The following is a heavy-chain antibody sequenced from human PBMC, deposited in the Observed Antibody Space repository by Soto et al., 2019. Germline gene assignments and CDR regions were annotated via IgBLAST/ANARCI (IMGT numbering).Heavy chain of an antibody. CDR2: IIPIFGTA. V-gene: IGHV1-69*12. J-gene: IGHJ6*02. Sequence: QVQLVQSGAEVKKPGSSVKVSCKASGGTFSSYAISWVRQAPGQGLEWMGGIIPIFGTANYAQKFQGRVTITADESTRTAYMALSSLRSEDTAVYYCARVRAIAAAGPHYYGMDVWGQGTTVTVSS. CDR3: ARVRAIAAAGPHYYGMDV. CDR1: GGTFSSYA. D-gene: IGHD6-13*01.